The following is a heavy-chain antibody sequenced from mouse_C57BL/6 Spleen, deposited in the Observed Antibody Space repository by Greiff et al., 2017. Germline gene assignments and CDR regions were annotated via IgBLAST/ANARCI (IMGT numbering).Heavy chain of an antibody. CDR1: GYTFTSYG. CDR3: ARSTRVTSADY. CDR2: IYPRSGNT. J-gene: IGHJ2*01. D-gene: IGHD2-2*01. V-gene: IGHV1-81*01. Sequence: QVQLKESGAELARPGASVKLSCKASGYTFTSYGLSWVKQRTGQGLEWIGEIYPRSGNTYYNEKFKGKATLTADKSSSTAYMELRSLTSEDSAVYFCARSTRVTSADYGGQGTTLTVSS.